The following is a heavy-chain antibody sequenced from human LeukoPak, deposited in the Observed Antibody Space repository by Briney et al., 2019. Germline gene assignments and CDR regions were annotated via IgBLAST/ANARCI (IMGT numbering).Heavy chain of an antibody. V-gene: IGHV4-38-2*02. Sequence: SETLSLTCTVSGDSISSGYYWGWIRQPPGKGLEWIGSIYHSGRSYYNPSLKSRVTTSVDTSKNQFSLKLSSVTAADTAVYYCARDFTGMGRMTTQLGMDVWGQGTTVTVSS. D-gene: IGHD4-11*01. CDR2: IYHSGRS. CDR3: ARDFTGMGRMTTQLGMDV. CDR1: GDSISSGYY. J-gene: IGHJ6*02.